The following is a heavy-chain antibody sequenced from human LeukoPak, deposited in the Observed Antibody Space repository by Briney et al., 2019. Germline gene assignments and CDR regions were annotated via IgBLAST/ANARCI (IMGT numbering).Heavy chain of an antibody. Sequence: GGSLRLSCAASGFTFSDYYMSWIRQAPGKGLEWVSYISSSGSTIYYADSVKGRFTISRDNAKNSLYLQMNSLRAEDTAVYYCARAHGEYSSSWYRFDPWGQGTLVTVSS. J-gene: IGHJ5*02. CDR1: GFTFSDYY. CDR3: ARAHGEYSSSWYRFDP. V-gene: IGHV3-11*04. D-gene: IGHD6-13*01. CDR2: ISSSGSTI.